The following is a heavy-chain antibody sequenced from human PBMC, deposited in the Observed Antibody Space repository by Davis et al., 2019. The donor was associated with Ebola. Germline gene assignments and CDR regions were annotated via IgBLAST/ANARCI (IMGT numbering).Heavy chain of an antibody. J-gene: IGHJ3*01. CDR2: ISYDGSNS. Sequence: GASLKISCAASGFTFRSYCLHWLRHAPGKGLEWVAVISYDGSNSYYADSVKGRFRISRDNSLNTLYLQLTGLRAEETAIYYCARGGRIVGAYGGQALDFWGQGNMVTVSS. CDR3: ARGGRIVGAYGGQALDF. V-gene: IGHV3-30*03. D-gene: IGHD1-26*01. CDR1: GFTFRSYC.